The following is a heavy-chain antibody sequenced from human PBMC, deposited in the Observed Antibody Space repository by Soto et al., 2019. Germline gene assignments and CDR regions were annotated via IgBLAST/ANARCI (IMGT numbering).Heavy chain of an antibody. V-gene: IGHV4-34*01. Sequence: SETLSLTCAVYGGSFSGYYWSWTRQPPGKGLEWIGEINHSRSTNYNPSLKSRVTISVDTSKNQLSLKLSSVTAADTAVYYCALYYDFWSGYYTRFDYWGQGTLVTVSS. D-gene: IGHD3-3*01. J-gene: IGHJ4*02. CDR1: GGSFSGYY. CDR2: INHSRST. CDR3: ALYYDFWSGYYTRFDY.